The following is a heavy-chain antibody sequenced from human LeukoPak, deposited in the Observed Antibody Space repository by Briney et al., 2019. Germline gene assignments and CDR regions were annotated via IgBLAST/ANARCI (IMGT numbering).Heavy chain of an antibody. J-gene: IGHJ3*02. D-gene: IGHD2/OR15-2a*01. CDR1: GYSISSGYY. V-gene: IGHV4-38-2*02. Sequence: SETLSLTCTVSGYSISSGYYWGWIRQPPGMGLEWIGSTYHSGSAYYSPSLKSRVTISVDTSKNQFSLKLNSVTAADTAVYYCARHDFFDADAFDIWGQGTMVTVSS. CDR2: TYHSGSA. CDR3: ARHDFFDADAFDI.